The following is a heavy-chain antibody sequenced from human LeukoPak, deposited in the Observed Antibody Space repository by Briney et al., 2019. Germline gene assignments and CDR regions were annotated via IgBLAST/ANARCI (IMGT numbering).Heavy chain of an antibody. CDR2: INHSGST. D-gene: IGHD3-22*01. Sequence: SETLSLTCTVSGGSISSYYWSWIRQPPGKGLEWIGEINHSGSTNYNPSLKSRVTISVDTSKNQFSLKLSSVTAADTAVYYCARVGMIGVDYWGQGTLVTVSS. CDR3: ARVGMIGVDY. J-gene: IGHJ4*02. CDR1: GGSISSYY. V-gene: IGHV4-34*01.